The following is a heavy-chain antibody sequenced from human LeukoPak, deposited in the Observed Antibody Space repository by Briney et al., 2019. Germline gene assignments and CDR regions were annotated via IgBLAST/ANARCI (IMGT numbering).Heavy chain of an antibody. Sequence: ASVKVSCKASGYTFTVYYMHWVRQAPGQGLECMGCLNPNTGGTNYAQKFQGRVTMTRDTSISTAYVELSSLTSDDTAVYYCARVGGYCTTASCSYGMDVWGQGTTVTVSS. CDR2: LNPNTGGT. V-gene: IGHV1-2*02. CDR3: ARVGGYCTTASCSYGMDV. J-gene: IGHJ6*02. CDR1: GYTFTVYY. D-gene: IGHD2-2*01.